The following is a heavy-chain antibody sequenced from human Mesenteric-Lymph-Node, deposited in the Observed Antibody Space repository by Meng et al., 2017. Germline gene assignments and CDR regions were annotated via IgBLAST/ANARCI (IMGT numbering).Heavy chain of an antibody. CDR1: GFTFSSYA. CDR3: ARGYTVTVEMATVRGVNGIGYFDY. CDR2: ISYDGSNK. Sequence: GESLKISCAASGFTFSSYAMHWVRQAPGKGLEGVAVISYDGSNKYYADSVKGRFTISRDNSKNTLYLQMNSLRAEDTAVYYCARGYTVTVEMATVRGVNGIGYFDYWGQGTLVTVSS. V-gene: IGHV3-30*04. D-gene: IGHD5-24*01. J-gene: IGHJ4*02.